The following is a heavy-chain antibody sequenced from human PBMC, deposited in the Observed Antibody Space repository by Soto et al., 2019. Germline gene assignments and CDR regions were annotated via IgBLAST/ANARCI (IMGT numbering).Heavy chain of an antibody. CDR1: GFTFSSYA. J-gene: IGHJ4*02. V-gene: IGHV3-23*01. CDR3: AKDRREYSGYDWSYFDY. D-gene: IGHD5-12*01. CDR2: ISGSGGST. Sequence: GGSLRLSCAASGFTFSSYAMSWVRQAPGKGLEWVSAISGSGGSTYYADSVKGRFTISRDNSKNTLYLQMNSLRAEDTAVYYCAKDRREYSGYDWSYFDYWGQGTLVTVSS.